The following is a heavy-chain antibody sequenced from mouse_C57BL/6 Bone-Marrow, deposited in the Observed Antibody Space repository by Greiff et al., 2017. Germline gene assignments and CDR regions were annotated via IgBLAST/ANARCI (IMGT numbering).Heavy chain of an antibody. CDR1: GYTFTSSW. D-gene: IGHD1-1*01. CDR3: AKYPYGTDWYFDV. V-gene: IGHV1-69*01. J-gene: IGHJ1*03. Sequence: QVQLQQPGAELVMPGASVKLSCKASGYTFTSSWMHWVKQRPGQGLEWIGEIDPSDSYTNYNQKFKGKSTLTVDKSSSTAYMQPSSLTSEDSAVYYCAKYPYGTDWYFDVWGTETTGTGSS. CDR2: IDPSDSYT.